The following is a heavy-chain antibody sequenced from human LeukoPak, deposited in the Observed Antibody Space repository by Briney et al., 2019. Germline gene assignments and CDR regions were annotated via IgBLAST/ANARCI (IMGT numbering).Heavy chain of an antibody. CDR2: ISGSGGST. V-gene: IGHV3-23*01. Sequence: TGGSLRLSCAVSGFTFSDYAMSWVRQAPNKGLEWVSGISGSGGSTYYVDSVKGRFTISRDNSKNTLYLQMNSLRAEDTAVYYCAKDRGYSYGSLFDYWGQGTLVTVSS. CDR1: GFTFSDYA. J-gene: IGHJ4*02. CDR3: AKDRGYSYGSLFDY. D-gene: IGHD5-18*01.